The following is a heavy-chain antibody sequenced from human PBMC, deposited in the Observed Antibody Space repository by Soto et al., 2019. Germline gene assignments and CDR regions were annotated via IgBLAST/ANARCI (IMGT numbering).Heavy chain of an antibody. CDR2: INHSGST. J-gene: IGHJ5*02. CDR1: GGSFSGYY. V-gene: IGHV4-34*01. D-gene: IGHD6-6*01. CDR3: SRGASSSSRSCFDP. Sequence: LSLTCAVYGGSFSGYYWSWIRQPPGKGLEWIGEINHSGSTNYNPSLKSRVTISVDTSKNQFSLKLSSVTAAATAVYYCSRGASSSSRSCFDPWGQGTLVTVSS.